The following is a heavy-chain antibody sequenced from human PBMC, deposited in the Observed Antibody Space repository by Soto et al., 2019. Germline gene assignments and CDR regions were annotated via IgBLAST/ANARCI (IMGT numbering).Heavy chain of an antibody. CDR2: IYHSGST. CDR3: ARRQSNYFDY. J-gene: IGHJ4*02. V-gene: IGHV4-61*01. Sequence: RSLTCTVSGGSVSSGSYYWSWIRQPPGKGLECIGYIYHSGSTYYNPSLKSRVTISVDTSKNQFSLKLSSVTAADTAVYYCARRQSNYFDYWGQGILVTVSS. CDR1: GGSVSSGSYY.